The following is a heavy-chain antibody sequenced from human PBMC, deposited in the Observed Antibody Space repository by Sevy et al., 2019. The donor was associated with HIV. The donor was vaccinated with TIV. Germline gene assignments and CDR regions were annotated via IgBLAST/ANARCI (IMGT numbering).Heavy chain of an antibody. V-gene: IGHV3-48*02. J-gene: IGHJ4*02. CDR2: ISSSSSTI. Sequence: GGSLRLSCAASGFTFSSYSMNWVRQAPGKGLEWVSYISSSSSTIYYADSVKGRFTISRDNAKNSLYLQMNSLRDEDTAVYYCARDPRGIITMVRGVFDYWGQGTLVTVS. CDR3: ARDPRGIITMVRGVFDY. CDR1: GFTFSSYS. D-gene: IGHD3-10*01.